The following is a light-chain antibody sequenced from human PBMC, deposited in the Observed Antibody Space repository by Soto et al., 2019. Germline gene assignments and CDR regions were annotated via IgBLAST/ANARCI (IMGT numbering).Light chain of an antibody. Sequence: DIQMTQSPSSLSASVGDRVTITCRASQSITYWLAWYQQKPWRAPKLLIYDVFNLQSGVPSRFSGSGSGTEFTLTISSLQPDDSATYYCQQYHSFSFTFGQGTKLEIK. CDR3: QQYHSFSFT. J-gene: IGKJ2*01. V-gene: IGKV1-5*01. CDR2: DVF. CDR1: QSITYW.